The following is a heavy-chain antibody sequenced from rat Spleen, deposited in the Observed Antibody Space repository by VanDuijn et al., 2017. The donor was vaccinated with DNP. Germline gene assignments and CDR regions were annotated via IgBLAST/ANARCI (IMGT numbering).Heavy chain of an antibody. D-gene: IGHD1-2*01. CDR1: GLTFSNYG. CDR3: ATYSTDIGYFDY. Sequence: EVQLVESGGGLVQPGRSLKLSCEASGLTFSNYGMAWVRQAPTKGLEWVATIIYDGSRTFFRDSVKGRFTISRDNAKSILYLQMDTLRSEDTATYYCATYSTDIGYFDYWDQGVMVTVSS. J-gene: IGHJ2*01. V-gene: IGHV5-29*01. CDR2: IIYDGSRT.